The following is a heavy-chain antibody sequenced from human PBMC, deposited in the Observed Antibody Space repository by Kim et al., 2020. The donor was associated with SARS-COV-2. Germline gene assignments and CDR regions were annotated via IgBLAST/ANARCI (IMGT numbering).Heavy chain of an antibody. CDR3: ASDICCEQLHGMDV. CDR2: ISAYNGNT. V-gene: IGHV1-18*01. D-gene: IGHD6-13*01. J-gene: IGHJ6*02. CDR1: GYTFTSYG. Sequence: ASVKVSCKASGYTFTSYGISWVRQAPGQGLEWMGWISAYNGNTNYAQKLQGRVTMTTDTSTSTAYMELRSLRSDDTAVYYCASDICCEQLHGMDVWGQGTTVTVSS.